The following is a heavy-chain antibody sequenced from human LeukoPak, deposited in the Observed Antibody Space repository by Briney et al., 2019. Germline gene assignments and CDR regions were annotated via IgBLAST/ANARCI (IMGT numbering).Heavy chain of an antibody. CDR3: ARDSGTTGEVKFDP. J-gene: IGHJ5*02. Sequence: SETLSLTCTVSGGSIRSYWSWIRQPAGKGLEWIGRIYGSGSTDYNPSLKSRVTMSIDTSKNQFSLNLISVTAADTAVYYCARDSGTTGEVKFDPWGQATLVTVSS. D-gene: IGHD3-10*01. CDR1: GGSIRSY. CDR2: IYGSGST. V-gene: IGHV4-4*07.